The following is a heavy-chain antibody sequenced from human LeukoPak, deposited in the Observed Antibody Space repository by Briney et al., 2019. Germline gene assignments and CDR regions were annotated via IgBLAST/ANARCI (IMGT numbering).Heavy chain of an antibody. J-gene: IGHJ4*02. Sequence: GGSLRLSCAASGFTFSSYAMSWVRQAPGKGLEWVSSINSGSNYKYYADSVKGRFTISRDNAQNSLYLQINSLRAEDTAVYYCAKAHDYYDSSGYPGPEAHWGQGTLVTVSS. CDR1: GFTFSSYA. D-gene: IGHD3-22*01. CDR3: AKAHDYYDSSGYPGPEAH. V-gene: IGHV3-21*06. CDR2: INSGSNYK.